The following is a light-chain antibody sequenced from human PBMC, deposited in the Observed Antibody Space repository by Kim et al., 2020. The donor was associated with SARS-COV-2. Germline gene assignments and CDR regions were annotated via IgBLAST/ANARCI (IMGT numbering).Light chain of an antibody. CDR3: QEYGTSYT. Sequence: LFAADSATLSCRASRSINSRYLAWYQKKPGQAPRLLIYGVSTRATGIPDRFSGSGSGADFTLTISRLEPEDFAVYYCQEYGTSYTFGQGTKLEIK. CDR1: RSINSRY. CDR2: GVS. J-gene: IGKJ2*01. V-gene: IGKV3-20*01.